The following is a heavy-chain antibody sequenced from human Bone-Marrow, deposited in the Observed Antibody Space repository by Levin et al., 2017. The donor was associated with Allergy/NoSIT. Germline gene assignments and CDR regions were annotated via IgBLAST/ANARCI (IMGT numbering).Heavy chain of an antibody. D-gene: IGHD3-3*01. J-gene: IGHJ5*02. CDR2: MYHSGST. CDR1: NYSISSGYY. Sequence: SQTLSLTCTVSNYSISSGYYWGWIRQPPGKGLEWIGSMYHSGSTYYNPSLKSRITISIDTSNNQFSLKLSSMTAADTAVYYCARGHYDFWSGYTLINYFDPWGQGTLVTVSS. CDR3: ARGHYDFWSGYTLINYFDP. V-gene: IGHV4-38-2*02.